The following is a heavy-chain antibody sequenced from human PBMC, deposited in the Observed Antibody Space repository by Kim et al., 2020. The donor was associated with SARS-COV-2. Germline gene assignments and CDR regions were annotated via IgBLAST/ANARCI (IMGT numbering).Heavy chain of an antibody. V-gene: IGHV4-59*01. J-gene: IGHJ2*01. CDR3: ARGKYYYDGSGNPRFWYFDL. D-gene: IGHD3-22*01. CDR2: VFDSGST. Sequence: SETLSLTCTVSGGSISYYYWTWIRQPPGKGLEWIGYVFDSGSTNYNPYLKSRVTISLGTSKKQFSLQLTSVTAADTAVYYCARGKYYYDGSGNPRFWYFDLWGRGTLVTVSS. CDR1: GGSISYYY.